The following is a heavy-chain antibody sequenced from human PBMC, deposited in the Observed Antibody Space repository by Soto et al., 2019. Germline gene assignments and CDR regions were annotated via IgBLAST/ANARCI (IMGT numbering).Heavy chain of an antibody. CDR2: ISGSGDST. V-gene: IGHV3-23*01. Sequence: GGSLRLSCAASGFTFRSYNMAWVRQAPGKGLDWVSSISGSGDSTYHADSVKGRFTISRDNSKNTVYLQMNSLRAEDTAVYYCVRGDNWNDEASDYWGQGTLVTVSS. CDR3: VRGDNWNDEASDY. D-gene: IGHD1-1*01. CDR1: GFTFRSYN. J-gene: IGHJ4*02.